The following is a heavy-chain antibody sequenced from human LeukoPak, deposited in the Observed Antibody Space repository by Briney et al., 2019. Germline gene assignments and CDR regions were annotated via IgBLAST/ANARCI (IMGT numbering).Heavy chain of an antibody. Sequence: ASVDVSCKASGYTFTSYCISRVRQAPGQGLEWMGWISAYNCNTNYAQKVQGRVTMTTDTSTSTAYMELRSLRSDDTAVYYCARDRFTPVLDYWGQGTLVTVSS. J-gene: IGHJ4*02. CDR3: ARDRFTPVLDY. D-gene: IGHD3-10*01. CDR2: ISAYNCNT. V-gene: IGHV1-18*01. CDR1: GYTFTSYC.